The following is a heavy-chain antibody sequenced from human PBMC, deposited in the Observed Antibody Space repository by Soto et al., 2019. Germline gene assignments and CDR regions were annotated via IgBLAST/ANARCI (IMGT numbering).Heavy chain of an antibody. J-gene: IGHJ6*02. Sequence: PSETLSLTCAVSGGSISSSNWWSWVRQPPGKGLEWIGEIYHSGSTNYNPSLKSRVTISVDKSKNQFSLQLSSVTATDTAVYYCARDRPQFEGYIVVVPAAMSSNGMDVWVQGTSVTVS. CDR2: IYHSGST. CDR3: ARDRPQFEGYIVVVPAAMSSNGMDV. CDR1: GGSISSSNW. D-gene: IGHD2-2*01. V-gene: IGHV4-4*02.